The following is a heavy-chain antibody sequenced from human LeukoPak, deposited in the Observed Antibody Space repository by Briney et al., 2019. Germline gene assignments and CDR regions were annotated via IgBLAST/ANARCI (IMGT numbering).Heavy chain of an antibody. CDR2: IKDDGSVK. Sequence: PGGSLRLSCTASGFSFRSFWMSWVRQAPGKGLEWVANIKDDGSVKNHVDSLKGRFSISRDNARNPLYLQISSLRAEDTAVYYCAREVVATASAFDCWGQGTLVTVSS. CDR1: GFSFRSFW. V-gene: IGHV3-7*03. CDR3: AREVVATASAFDC. D-gene: IGHD2-21*01. J-gene: IGHJ4*02.